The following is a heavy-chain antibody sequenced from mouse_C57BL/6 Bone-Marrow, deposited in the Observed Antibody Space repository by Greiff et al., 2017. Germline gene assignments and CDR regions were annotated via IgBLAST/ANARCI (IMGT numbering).Heavy chain of an antibody. V-gene: IGHV1-55*01. Sequence: QVQLQQPGAELVKPGASVKMSCKASGYTFTSYWLTWVKQRPGQGLEWIGDIYPGSGSTNYNEKFKSKATLTVDTSSSTAYMQLSSLTSEDSAVYYCVYYGSRGDAMDYWGQGTSVTVSS. CDR1: GYTFTSYW. D-gene: IGHD1-1*01. CDR2: IYPGSGST. CDR3: VYYGSRGDAMDY. J-gene: IGHJ4*01.